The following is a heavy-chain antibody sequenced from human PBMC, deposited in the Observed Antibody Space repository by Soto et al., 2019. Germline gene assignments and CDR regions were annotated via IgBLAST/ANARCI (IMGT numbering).Heavy chain of an antibody. D-gene: IGHD2-21*01. V-gene: IGHV3-30*18. Sequence: GGSLRLSCAASGFTFSSYGMHWVRQAPGKGLEWVAVISYDGSNKYYADSVKGRFTISRDNSKNTLYLQMNSLRAEDTAVYYCAKDPVSYCGGDCYYFDYWGQGTLVTVSS. CDR3: AKDPVSYCGGDCYYFDY. J-gene: IGHJ4*02. CDR2: ISYDGSNK. CDR1: GFTFSSYG.